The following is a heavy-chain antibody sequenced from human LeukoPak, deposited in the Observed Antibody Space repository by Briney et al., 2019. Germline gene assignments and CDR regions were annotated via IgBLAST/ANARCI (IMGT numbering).Heavy chain of an antibody. J-gene: IGHJ4*02. V-gene: IGHV3-11*06. CDR1: GFTFSDYY. D-gene: IGHD6-13*01. CDR2: ISSSNRYT. CDR3: AREFGPLGSWSIDY. Sequence: GGSLRLSCAASGFTFSDYYVSWIRQAPGKGLEWVSYISSSNRYTNYADSVKGRFTISRDNAKNSLYLQMNSLRDEDSAVYYCAREFGPLGSWSIDYWGQGTLVTVSS.